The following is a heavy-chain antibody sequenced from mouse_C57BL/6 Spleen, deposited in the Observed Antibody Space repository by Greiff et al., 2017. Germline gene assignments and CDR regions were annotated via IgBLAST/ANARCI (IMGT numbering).Heavy chain of an antibody. CDR2: ISSGGDYI. J-gene: IGHJ4*01. CDR1: GFTFSSYA. Sequence: EVKLMESGEGLVKPGGSLKLSCAASGFTFSSYAMSWVRQTPEKRLEWVAYISSGGDYIYYADTVKGRFTIARDNARNTLYLQMSSLKSEDTAMYYCTRDADYYGSSYGIMDYWGQGTSVTVSS. V-gene: IGHV5-9-1*02. D-gene: IGHD1-1*01. CDR3: TRDADYYGSSYGIMDY.